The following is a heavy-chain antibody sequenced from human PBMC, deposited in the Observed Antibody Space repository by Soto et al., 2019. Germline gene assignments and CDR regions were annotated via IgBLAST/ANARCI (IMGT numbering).Heavy chain of an antibody. D-gene: IGHD2-2*01. CDR2: IIPIFGTA. V-gene: IGHV1-69*13. J-gene: IGHJ6*02. Sequence: ASVKVSCKASGGIFSSYAISWVRQAPGQGLEWMGGIIPIFGTANYAQKFQGRVTITADESTNTAYMELSSLRSEDTAVYYCARKVVPAAIDSYYYGMDVWGPGTTVTVS. CDR1: GGIFSSYA. CDR3: ARKVVPAAIDSYYYGMDV.